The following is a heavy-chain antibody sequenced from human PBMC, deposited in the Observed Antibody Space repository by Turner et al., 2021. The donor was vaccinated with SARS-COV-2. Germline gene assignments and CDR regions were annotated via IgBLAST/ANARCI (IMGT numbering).Heavy chain of an antibody. CDR2: IYSGGST. V-gene: IGHV3-53*01. CDR3: AKADRVMIVVVITLFDY. D-gene: IGHD3-22*01. CDR1: GFTVSSNY. Sequence: EVQLVESGGGLIQPGGSLRLSCAASGFTVSSNYMSWVRQAPGKGLEWLSVIYSGGSTYYADSVKGRFTISRDNSKNTLFLQMNSLRAEDTAVYYCAKADRVMIVVVITLFDYWGQGTLVTVSS. J-gene: IGHJ4*02.